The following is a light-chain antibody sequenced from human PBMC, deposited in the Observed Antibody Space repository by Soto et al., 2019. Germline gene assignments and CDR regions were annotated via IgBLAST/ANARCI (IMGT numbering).Light chain of an antibody. CDR2: TAS. Sequence: DIDMTQSPSSVSASVGYRFTISCRASHSISGWLAWYQQKPGKAPNLLIYTASNLQSGVPSRFRGSGSGTNFTLTISSLQPEDFEPYYCQQASSFPLSFGGGTKVDIK. CDR3: QQASSFPLS. V-gene: IGKV1-12*01. J-gene: IGKJ4*01. CDR1: HSISGW.